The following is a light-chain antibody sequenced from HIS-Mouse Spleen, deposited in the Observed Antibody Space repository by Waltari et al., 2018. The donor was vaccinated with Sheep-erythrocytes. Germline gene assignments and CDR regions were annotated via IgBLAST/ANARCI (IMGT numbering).Light chain of an antibody. CDR2: DVS. CDR3: SSYTSSSTWV. CDR1: SSDVGGYNY. Sequence: QSALTQPASVSGSPGQSITISCTGTSSDVGGYNYVSWYQQHPGKAPKLMIYDVSNRPSGVSTRFSGLQAGDEADYYCSSYTSSSTWVFGGGTKLTVL. J-gene: IGLJ3*02. V-gene: IGLV2-14*03.